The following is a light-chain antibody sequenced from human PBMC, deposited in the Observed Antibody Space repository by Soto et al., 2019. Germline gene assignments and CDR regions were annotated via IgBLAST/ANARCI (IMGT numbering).Light chain of an antibody. CDR2: EAS. V-gene: IGKV3-15*01. CDR1: QSVSSD. CDR3: QQYNSWPRT. J-gene: IGKJ1*01. Sequence: ALSLSTGQTATLSCRASQSVSSDLAWYHQKPGQAPRLLIYEASTRATGIPARFSGSGSGTEFTLTINSLQSEDFAGYYCQQYNSWPRTFAQGTKVAIK.